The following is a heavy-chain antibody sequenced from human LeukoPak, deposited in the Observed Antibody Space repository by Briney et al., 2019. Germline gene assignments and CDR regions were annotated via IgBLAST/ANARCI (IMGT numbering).Heavy chain of an antibody. V-gene: IGHV3-30-3*01. D-gene: IGHD1-7*01. Sequence: GGSLRLSCAASGSTFSSYAMHWVRQAPGKGLEWVAVISYDGSNKYYADSVKGRFTISRDNSKNTLYLQMNSLRAEDTAVYYCARDGTTLDAFDIWGQGTMVTVSS. CDR2: ISYDGSNK. CDR1: GSTFSSYA. J-gene: IGHJ3*02. CDR3: ARDGTTLDAFDI.